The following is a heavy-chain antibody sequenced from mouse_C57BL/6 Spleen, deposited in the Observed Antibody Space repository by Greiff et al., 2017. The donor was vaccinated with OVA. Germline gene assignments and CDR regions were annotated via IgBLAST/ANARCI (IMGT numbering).Heavy chain of an antibody. CDR1: GYTFTSYW. V-gene: IGHV1-69*01. CDR3: ARGERSAWFAY. CDR2: IDPSDSYT. J-gene: IGHJ3*01. Sequence: VQLQQPGAELVMPGASVKLSCKASGYTFTSYWMHWVKQRPGQGLEWIGEIDPSDSYTNYNQKFKGKSTLTVDKSSSTAYMQLSSLTSEDSAVYYCARGERSAWFAYWGQGTLVTVSA.